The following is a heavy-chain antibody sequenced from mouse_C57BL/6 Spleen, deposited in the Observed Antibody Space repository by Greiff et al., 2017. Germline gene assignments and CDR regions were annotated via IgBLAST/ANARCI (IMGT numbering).Heavy chain of an antibody. CDR3: ARVGLLRGYYFDY. J-gene: IGHJ2*01. CDR2: INYDGSST. V-gene: IGHV5-16*01. Sequence: EVQVVESEGGLVQPGSSMKLSCTASGFTFSDYYMAWVRQVPEKGLEWVANINYDGSSTYYLDSLKSRFIISRDNAKNILYLQMSSLKSEDTATYYCARVGLLRGYYFDYWGQGTTLTVSS. D-gene: IGHD1-1*01. CDR1: GFTFSDYY.